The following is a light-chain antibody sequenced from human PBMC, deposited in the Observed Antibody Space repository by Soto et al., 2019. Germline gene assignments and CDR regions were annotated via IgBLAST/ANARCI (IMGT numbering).Light chain of an antibody. V-gene: IGLV6-57*04. J-gene: IGLJ1*01. CDR2: EDN. Sequence: NFMLTQPHSVSESPGKTVTISCTRSSGNIASNYVQWYQQRPGSAPTTVIYEDNLRPSGVPDRFSGSIDRSSNSASLTISGLQAEDEADYYCSSYTISNTLPFVFGTGTKLTVL. CDR3: SSYTISNTLPFV. CDR1: SGNIASNY.